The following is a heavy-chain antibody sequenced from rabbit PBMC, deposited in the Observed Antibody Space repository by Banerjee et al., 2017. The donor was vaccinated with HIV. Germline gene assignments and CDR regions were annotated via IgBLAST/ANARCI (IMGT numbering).Heavy chain of an antibody. CDR1: GFSFSSSYY. Sequence: QEQLVESGGGLVQPEGSLTLTCTASGFSFSSSYYMCWVRQAPGKGLEWIACIYAGSSGRTHYASWAKGRLTISKTSSTTVTLQMTSLTAADTATYFCARRYAGYAGYGYATFDLWGPGTLSPS. CDR2: IYAGSSGRT. D-gene: IGHD6-1*01. V-gene: IGHV1S45*01. CDR3: ARRYAGYAGYGYATFDL. J-gene: IGHJ4*01.